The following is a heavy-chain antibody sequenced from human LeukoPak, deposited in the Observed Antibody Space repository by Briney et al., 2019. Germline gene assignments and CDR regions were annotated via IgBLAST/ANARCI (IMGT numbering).Heavy chain of an antibody. J-gene: IGHJ4*02. CDR1: GYSFTNYW. CDR2: IHAADSHT. V-gene: IGHV5-51*01. CDR3: AGARNGDYRWDY. Sequence: EESLKISCRDSGYSFTNYWIGWVRQMPGKGLEGMVIIHAADSHTKSSPSFQGQVTISVDKSISPAYLQWSGLKASDTAIYYCAGARNGDYRWDYWGQGALVTVSS. D-gene: IGHD4-17*01.